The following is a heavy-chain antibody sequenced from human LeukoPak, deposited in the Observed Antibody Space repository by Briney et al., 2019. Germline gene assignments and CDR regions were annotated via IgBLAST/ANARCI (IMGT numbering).Heavy chain of an antibody. Sequence: PGGSLRLSCAASEFIFSTYNMNWVRQAPGKGLEWISSISGSSSTIYYADSVKGRFTISRDNAKNSLYLQMNSLRVEDTAVYYCVRDGRSPPHHYYDMDVWGQGTTVTVSS. CDR3: VRDGRSPPHHYYDMDV. CDR2: ISGSSSTI. CDR1: EFIFSTYN. J-gene: IGHJ6*02. V-gene: IGHV3-48*01.